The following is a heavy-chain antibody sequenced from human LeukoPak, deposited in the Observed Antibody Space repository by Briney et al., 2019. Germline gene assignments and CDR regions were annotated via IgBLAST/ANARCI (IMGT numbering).Heavy chain of an antibody. CDR1: GFTFTNFW. V-gene: IGHV3-7*01. D-gene: IGHD7-27*01. CDR2: IKQDGSAR. CDR3: ARDDPWGYYDS. Sequence: GGSPRLSCAASGFTFTNFWMTWICQAPGKGLEWVANIKQDGSARNHVDSVKGRFTISRDNAENSVFLEMNSLRDEDTAVYYCARDDPWGYYDSWGQGTLVTVSS. J-gene: IGHJ4*02.